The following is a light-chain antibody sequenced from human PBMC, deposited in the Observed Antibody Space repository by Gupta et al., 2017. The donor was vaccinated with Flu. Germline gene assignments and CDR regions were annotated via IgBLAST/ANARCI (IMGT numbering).Light chain of an antibody. Sequence: EIVLTQSPGTLSLSPGDRATLSCRASQTLSNIHFAWYQQKPGQAPRLLIYDGSSRASGIPDRFSGSGSGTDLTLTISRVEAEDAAVYYCKEYGISPGWFGPGTKVEI. CDR2: DGS. V-gene: IGKV3-20*01. CDR1: QTLSNIH. J-gene: IGKJ3*01. CDR3: KEYGISPGW.